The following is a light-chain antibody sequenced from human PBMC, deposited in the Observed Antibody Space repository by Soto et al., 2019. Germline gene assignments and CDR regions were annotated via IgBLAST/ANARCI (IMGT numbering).Light chain of an antibody. CDR3: HQYIRWPLT. CDR2: DAS. V-gene: IGKV3D-15*01. J-gene: IGKJ4*01. Sequence: EMVVTQSPATLSVSPGERVTLSCRTSQDVSSKLAWYQQKPGQPPSLLIYDASTRATGTPARFSGSGSGTEFTLAVSSLQSEDYALYFYHQYIRWPLTFGGGTKVEIK. CDR1: QDVSSK.